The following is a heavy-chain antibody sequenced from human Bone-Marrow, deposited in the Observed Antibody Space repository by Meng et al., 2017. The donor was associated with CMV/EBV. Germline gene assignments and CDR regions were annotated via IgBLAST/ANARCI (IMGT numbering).Heavy chain of an antibody. CDR1: GFTFSSYW. CDR2: IKQDGSEK. V-gene: IGHV3-7*01. Sequence: GGSLRLSCEASGFTFSSYWMSWVRQAPGKGLEWVANIKQDGSEKYYVDSVKGRFTISRDNAKNSLYLQMNSLRAEDTAVYYCARDRPLRFLEWLSRPTLDYWGQGTLVTVSS. CDR3: ARDRPLRFLEWLSRPTLDY. J-gene: IGHJ4*02. D-gene: IGHD3-3*01.